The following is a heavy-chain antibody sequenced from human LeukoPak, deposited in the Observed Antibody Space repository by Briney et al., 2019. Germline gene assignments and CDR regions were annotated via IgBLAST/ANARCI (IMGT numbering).Heavy chain of an antibody. CDR1: GGSISGYY. CDR2: IYYSGST. CDR3: ARYGSGSYHFDY. D-gene: IGHD3-10*01. Sequence: SDTLSLTCTVSGGSISGYYWSWIRQPPGKGLEWIGFIYYSGSTNYNPSFKSRLTISVDTSKNQFSLKLTSVTAADTAVYYCARYGSGSYHFDYWGQGTLVTVSS. J-gene: IGHJ4*02. V-gene: IGHV4-59*07.